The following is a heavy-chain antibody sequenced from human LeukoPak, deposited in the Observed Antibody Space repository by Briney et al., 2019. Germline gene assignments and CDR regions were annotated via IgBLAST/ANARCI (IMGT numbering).Heavy chain of an antibody. V-gene: IGHV1-46*01. CDR2: INPSGGST. Sequence: ASVKVSCKASGYTFTSYYMHWVRQAPGQGLEWMGIINPSGGSTSYAQKFQGRVTMTRDTSTSTVYMELSSLRSEDTALYYCAKDSSRDYCDSAFDYWGQGTLVTVSS. J-gene: IGHJ4*02. CDR1: GYTFTSYY. CDR3: AKDSSRDYCDSAFDY. D-gene: IGHD3-22*01.